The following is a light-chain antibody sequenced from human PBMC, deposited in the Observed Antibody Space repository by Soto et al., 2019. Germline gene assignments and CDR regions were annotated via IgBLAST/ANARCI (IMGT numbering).Light chain of an antibody. V-gene: IGKV3-20*01. CDR3: QQYGGSPRT. CDR1: QSINNNY. CDR2: GAS. Sequence: EIVLTQSPGTLSLSPGERATLSCRASQSINNNYLAWYQQKRGQAPRLLIYGASSRATGIPDRFSGSGSGTDFPLPISRLEPEDFSVYYCQQYGGSPRTFGQGTKVEIK. J-gene: IGKJ1*01.